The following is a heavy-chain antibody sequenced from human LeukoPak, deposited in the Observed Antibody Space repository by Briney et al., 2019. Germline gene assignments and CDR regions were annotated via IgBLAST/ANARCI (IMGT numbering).Heavy chain of an antibody. J-gene: IGHJ4*02. CDR2: ISASGGVR. D-gene: IGHD4/OR15-4a*01. CDR3: AKDRDYSDSYPFDH. Sequence: GGSLRLSCVASGFTFSSHAMSWVRQAPGKGLEWVSAISASGGVRYYADSVKGRFTISRDNSKNTLSLQMDSLRAEDTAVYFCAKDRDYSDSYPFDHWGQGTLVTVSS. CDR1: GFTFSSHA. V-gene: IGHV3-23*01.